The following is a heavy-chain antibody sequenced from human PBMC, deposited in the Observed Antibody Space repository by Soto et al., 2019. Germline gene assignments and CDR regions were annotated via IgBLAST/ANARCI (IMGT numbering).Heavy chain of an antibody. CDR2: INSDGSST. CDR1: GFTFSSYW. CDR3: ARGWALGYCSGGSCYKNSNWFDP. J-gene: IGHJ5*02. V-gene: IGHV3-74*01. D-gene: IGHD2-15*01. Sequence: PGGSLRLSCAASGFTFSSYWMHRVRQAPGKGLVWVSRINSDGSSTSYADSVKGRFTISRDNAKNTPYLQMNSLRAEDTAVYYCARGWALGYCSGGSCYKNSNWFDPWGQGTLVTVSS.